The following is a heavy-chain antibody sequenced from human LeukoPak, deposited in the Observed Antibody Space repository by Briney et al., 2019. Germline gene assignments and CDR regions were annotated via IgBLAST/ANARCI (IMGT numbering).Heavy chain of an antibody. CDR2: IKPSGGST. D-gene: IGHD2-2*01. Sequence: GASVKVSCKASGYTFTRYYMHWVRQAPGQGLEWMGIIKPSGGSTSYAQKFQGRVTMTRDTSTSTVYMELSSLRSEDTAVYYCARVSESGYCSSTSCRTHNWFDPWGQGTLVTVSS. V-gene: IGHV1-46*01. J-gene: IGHJ5*02. CDR1: GYTFTRYY. CDR3: ARVSESGYCSSTSCRTHNWFDP.